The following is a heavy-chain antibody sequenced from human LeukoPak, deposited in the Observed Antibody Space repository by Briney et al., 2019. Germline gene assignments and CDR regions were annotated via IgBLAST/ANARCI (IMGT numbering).Heavy chain of an antibody. D-gene: IGHD3-22*01. CDR1: GGTFSSYA. Sequence: GSSVKVSCKASGGTFSSYAISWVRQAPGQGLAWMGRIIPILGIANYAQKFQGRVTITADKSTSTAYMELSSLRSEDTAVYYCARDSTLSYYDSSGSYPDYWGQGTLVTVSS. V-gene: IGHV1-69*04. CDR3: ARDSTLSYYDSSGSYPDY. CDR2: IIPILGIA. J-gene: IGHJ4*02.